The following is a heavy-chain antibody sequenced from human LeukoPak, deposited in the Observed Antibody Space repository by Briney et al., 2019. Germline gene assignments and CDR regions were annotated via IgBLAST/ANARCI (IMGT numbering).Heavy chain of an antibody. V-gene: IGHV1-8*03. D-gene: IGHD4-17*01. CDR3: ARGGNVDDYGDQRPYDWFDP. Sequence: ASVKVSCRASGYTFTGYYMHWVRQATGQGLEWMGWMNPNSGNTGYAQKFQGRVTITRNTSISTAYMELSSLRSEDTAVYYCARGGNVDDYGDQRPYDWFDPWGQGTLVTVSS. CDR1: GYTFTGYY. J-gene: IGHJ5*02. CDR2: MNPNSGNT.